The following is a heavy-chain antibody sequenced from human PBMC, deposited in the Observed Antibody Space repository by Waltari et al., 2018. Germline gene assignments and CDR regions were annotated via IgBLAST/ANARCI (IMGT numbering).Heavy chain of an antibody. CDR3: ARAMLAYYYDSSGSKLSLSY. D-gene: IGHD3-22*01. CDR1: GGTFSSYA. J-gene: IGHJ4*02. Sequence: QVQLVQSGAEVKKPGSSVKVSCKASGGTFSSYAISWVRQAPGQGLEWMGGIIPIFGTANYGQKFQGRVTITADESTSTAYMELSSLRSEDTAVYYCARAMLAYYYDSSGSKLSLSYWGQGTLVTVSS. CDR2: IIPIFGTA. V-gene: IGHV1-69*12.